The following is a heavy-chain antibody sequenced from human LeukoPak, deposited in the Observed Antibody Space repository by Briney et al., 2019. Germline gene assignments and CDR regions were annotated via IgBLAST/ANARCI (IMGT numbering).Heavy chain of an antibody. J-gene: IGHJ4*02. CDR1: GFTFSSYA. Sequence: GGSLRLSCAASGFTFSSYAMHWVRQAPGKGLEGVAVISYDGSNKYYADSVKGRFTISRDNSKNTLYLQMNSLRAEDTAVYYCARARPLAAAGLDYWGQGTLVTVSS. D-gene: IGHD6-13*01. V-gene: IGHV3-30-3*01. CDR3: ARARPLAAAGLDY. CDR2: ISYDGSNK.